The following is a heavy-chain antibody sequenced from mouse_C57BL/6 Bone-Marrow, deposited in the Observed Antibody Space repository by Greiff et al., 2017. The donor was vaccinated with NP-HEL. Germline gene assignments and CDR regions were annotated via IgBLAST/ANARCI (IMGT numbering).Heavy chain of an antibody. J-gene: IGHJ3*01. D-gene: IGHD2-1*01. CDR2: IYPRDGST. V-gene: IGHV1-78*01. CDR3: ARAPLWYLAWFAY. Sequence: VQLVESDAELVKPGASVKISCKVSGYTFTDHTIHWMKQRPEQGLEWIGYIYPRDGSTKYNEKFKGKATLTADKSSSTAYMQLNSLTSEDSAVYFCARAPLWYLAWFAYWGQGTLVTVSA. CDR1: GYTFTDHT.